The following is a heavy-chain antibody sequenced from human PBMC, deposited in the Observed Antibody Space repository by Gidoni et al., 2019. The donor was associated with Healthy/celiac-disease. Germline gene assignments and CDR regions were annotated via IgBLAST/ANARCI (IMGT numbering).Heavy chain of an antibody. CDR3: ARVGDDYGDSHDAFDI. CDR2: IWYDGSNK. D-gene: IGHD4-17*01. CDR1: GFPVSRYG. Sequence: QVQLVESGGGVVQPGRSLRLSCAASGFPVSRYGMHWVRQAPGKGLEWVAVIWYDGSNKYYADSVKGRFTISRDNSKNTLYLQMNSLRAEDTAVYYCARVGDDYGDSHDAFDIWGQGTMVTVSS. J-gene: IGHJ3*02. V-gene: IGHV3-33*01.